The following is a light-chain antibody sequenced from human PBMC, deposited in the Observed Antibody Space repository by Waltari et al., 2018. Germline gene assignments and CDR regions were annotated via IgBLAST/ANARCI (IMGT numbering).Light chain of an antibody. CDR3: QQYDNWPTYT. CDR1: QSVRIN. Sequence: EIFMTQSPATLSVSPGERATLSCRASQSVRINLAWYQQKPGQAPRLLIHGTSTRATGIPYRFSGSGSGTDFTLTISSLQPEDFAVYYCQQYDNWPTYTFGQGTKLEIK. J-gene: IGKJ2*01. CDR2: GTS. V-gene: IGKV3-15*01.